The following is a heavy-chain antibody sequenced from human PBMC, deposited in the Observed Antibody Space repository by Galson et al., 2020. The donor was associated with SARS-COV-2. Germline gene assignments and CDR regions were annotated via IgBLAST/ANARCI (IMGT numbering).Heavy chain of an antibody. Sequence: SGPTLVKPTQTLTLTCTFSGFSLSTSRVCVSWIRQPPGKALEWLARIDWDDDKFYSTSLKTRLTISKDTSKNQVVLIMTNMDPVDTATYYCARIRTNYIGFDPWGQGTLVTVSS. CDR1: GFSLSTSRVC. CDR3: ARIRTNYIGFDP. CDR2: IDWDDDK. V-gene: IGHV2-70*17. J-gene: IGHJ5*02. D-gene: IGHD2-8*01.